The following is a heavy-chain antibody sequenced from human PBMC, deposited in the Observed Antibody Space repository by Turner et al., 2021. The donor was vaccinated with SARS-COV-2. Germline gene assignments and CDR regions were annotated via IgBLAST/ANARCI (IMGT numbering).Heavy chain of an antibody. Sequence: EVQLVESGGGLVKPGGSLRLSCAASGFTFSSYSMNWVRQAQGKGLEWVASISSSSSYIYYADSVKGRFTISRDNAKNSLYLQMNSLRAEDTAVYYCAREGDDSSGYWGGDWGQGTLVTVSP. CDR3: AREGDDSSGYWGGD. J-gene: IGHJ4*02. V-gene: IGHV3-21*01. D-gene: IGHD3-22*01. CDR1: GFTFSSYS. CDR2: ISSSSSYI.